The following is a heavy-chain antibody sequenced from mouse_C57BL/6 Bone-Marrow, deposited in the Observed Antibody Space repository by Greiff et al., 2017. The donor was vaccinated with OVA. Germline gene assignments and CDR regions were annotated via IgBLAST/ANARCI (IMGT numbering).Heavy chain of an antibody. CDR3: ARGYDEGFDY. V-gene: IGHV1-4*01. J-gene: IGHJ2*01. CDR2: INPSSGYT. Sequence: QVQLQQSGAELARPGASVKMSCTASGYTFTSYTMHWVKQRPGQGLEWIGYINPSSGYTKYNQKFQDKATLTADKSSSTADMQLSSLTSEDSAVYYCARGYDEGFDYWGQGTTLTVSS. CDR1: GYTFTSYT. D-gene: IGHD2-2*01.